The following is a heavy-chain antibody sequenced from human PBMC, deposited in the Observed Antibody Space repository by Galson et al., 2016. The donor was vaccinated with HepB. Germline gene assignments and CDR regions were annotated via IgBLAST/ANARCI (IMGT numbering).Heavy chain of an antibody. CDR1: GFTFSDYG. CDR3: ARYSDSWAPFDY. V-gene: IGHV3-30*03. D-gene: IGHD6-13*01. CDR2: LSFDGINK. J-gene: IGHJ4*02. Sequence: SLRLSCAASGFTFSDYGIHWVRQAPGKGLEWVAVLSFDGINKYYADSVKGRFTISRDNSKNTLYLQVNSLRAEDTALYFCARYSDSWAPFDYWGQGSLVTVSS.